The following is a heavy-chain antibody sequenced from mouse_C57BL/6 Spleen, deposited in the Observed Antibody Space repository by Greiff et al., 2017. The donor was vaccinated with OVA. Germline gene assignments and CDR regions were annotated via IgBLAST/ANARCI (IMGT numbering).Heavy chain of an antibody. CDR2: IDPSDSYT. V-gene: IGHV1-69*01. J-gene: IGHJ2*01. D-gene: IGHD1-1*01. CDR3: ARGNYADYFDY. Sequence: QVQLQQPGAELVMPGASVKLSCKASGYTFTSYWMHWVKQRPGQGLEWIGEIDPSDSYTNYNQKFKGKSTLTVDKSSSTAYMQLSSLTSEDSAVYYCARGNYADYFDYWGQGTTLTVSS. CDR1: GYTFTSYW.